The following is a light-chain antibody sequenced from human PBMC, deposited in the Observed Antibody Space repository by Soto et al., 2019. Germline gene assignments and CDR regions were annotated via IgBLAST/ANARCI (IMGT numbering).Light chain of an antibody. V-gene: IGKV3-20*01. CDR2: SAS. CDR1: QSINNN. Sequence: EVVLTQSPGTLSLSPGERATLSCRASQSINNNLAWYQHKPGQAPRLLIYSASSRAAGIPDRFSGSRSRTDFTLTISRLEPEDFAVYYCQQYGTSRVTFGPGTKVDIK. CDR3: QQYGTSRVT. J-gene: IGKJ3*01.